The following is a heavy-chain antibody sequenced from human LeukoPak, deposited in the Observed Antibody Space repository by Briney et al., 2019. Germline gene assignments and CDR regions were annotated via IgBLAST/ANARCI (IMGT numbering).Heavy chain of an antibody. V-gene: IGHV4-39*07. CDR3: ARGAKIVVVPAAPVLYNWFDP. CDR1: GGSISSSSYY. D-gene: IGHD2-2*01. Sequence: SETLSLTCTVSGGSISSSSYYWGWIRQPPGKGLEWIGSIYYSGSTYYNPSLKSRVTKSVDTSKNQFSLKLSSVTAADTAVYYCARGAKIVVVPAAPVLYNWFDPWGQGTLVTVSS. J-gene: IGHJ5*02. CDR2: IYYSGST.